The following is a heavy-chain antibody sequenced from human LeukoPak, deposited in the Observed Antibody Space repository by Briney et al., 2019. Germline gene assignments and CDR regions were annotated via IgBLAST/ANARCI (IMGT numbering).Heavy chain of an antibody. CDR2: IIPIFGTA. CDR3: ATLLGSGYDSFDY. V-gene: IGHV1-69*13. Sequence: ASVKVSCKASGGTFSSYAISWVRQAPGQGLEWMGGIIPIFGTANYAQKFQGRVTITADESTSTAYMELSSLRSEDTAVYYCATLLGSGYDSFDYRGQGTLVTVSS. CDR1: GGTFSSYA. J-gene: IGHJ4*02. D-gene: IGHD3-22*01.